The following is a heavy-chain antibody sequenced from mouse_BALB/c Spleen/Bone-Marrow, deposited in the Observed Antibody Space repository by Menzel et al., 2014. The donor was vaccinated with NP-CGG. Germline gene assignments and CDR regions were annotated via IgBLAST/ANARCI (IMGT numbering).Heavy chain of an antibody. CDR1: GYTFTSYY. CDR3: SREGAY. Sequence: VQLQQSGAELVKPGASVKLSCKASGYTFTSYYMYWVKQRPGQGLEWIGEITPSNGDTNFNEKFKSKATLTVDKSSSAAYMQLSSLTSEDSAVYYCSREGAYWGQGTLDTVSA. CDR2: ITPSNGDT. V-gene: IGHV1S81*02. J-gene: IGHJ3*01.